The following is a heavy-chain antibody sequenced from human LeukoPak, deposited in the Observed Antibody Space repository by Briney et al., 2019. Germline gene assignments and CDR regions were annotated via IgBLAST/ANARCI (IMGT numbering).Heavy chain of an antibody. Sequence: SETLSLTCAVYGESFSGHYWSWIRQPPGKGLEWIGEINHSGSSNYNPSLKSRVTVSADTSKNQFSLRLNSVSAADTAIYYCARRPRDSVNYGGPSGVDYWGQGTRVTVSS. D-gene: IGHD4-23*01. CDR3: ARRPRDSVNYGGPSGVDY. CDR1: GESFSGHY. J-gene: IGHJ4*02. V-gene: IGHV4-34*01. CDR2: INHSGSS.